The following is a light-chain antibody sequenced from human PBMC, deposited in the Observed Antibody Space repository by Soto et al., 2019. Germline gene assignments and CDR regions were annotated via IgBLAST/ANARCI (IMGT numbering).Light chain of an antibody. CDR1: SSDVGGYNY. CDR2: EVT. J-gene: IGLJ2*01. Sequence: QSVLTQPASVSGSPGQSITISCTGTSSDVGGYNYVSWYQQHPGKVPKLMICEVTNRPPGVSNRFSGSRSGTRAALTISGLQAEDEAYYYCSAYTTRNTLGFGSGTKLTVL. V-gene: IGLV2-14*01. CDR3: SAYTTRNTLG.